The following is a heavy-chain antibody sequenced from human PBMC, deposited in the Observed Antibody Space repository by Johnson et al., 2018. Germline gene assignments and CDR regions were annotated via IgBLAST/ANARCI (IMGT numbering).Heavy chain of an antibody. J-gene: IGHJ6*03. Sequence: EVQLVESGGGLVQPGGSLRLSCAASGFTFSSYAMSWVRQAPGKGLEWVSAISGSGGSTYYADPVQGRFTISRDNSDNPLNVQMNSLRVEGPAVYYWEKDTRRDLGVLSAFSYYLDVWGKGTTVTVSS. CDR3: EKDTRRDLGVLSAFSYYLDV. D-gene: IGHD3-3*01. CDR1: GFTFSSYA. CDR2: ISGSGGST. V-gene: IGHV3-23*04.